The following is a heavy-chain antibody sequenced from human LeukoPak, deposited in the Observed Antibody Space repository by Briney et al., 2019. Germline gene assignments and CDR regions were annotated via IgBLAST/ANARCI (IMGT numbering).Heavy chain of an antibody. CDR2: IRTKKGNT. J-gene: IGHJ4*02. V-gene: IGHV1-18*01. CDR1: GHTYSTFG. Sequence: GASVKASCKAFGHTYSTFGISWVRQAPRQGLEWMGWIRTKKGNTGYATKFQGRVTMTTDTSTSTLYMEMRSLRADDTAVYYCAREMWSSGRVPLDYWGQGTLVTVSS. CDR3: AREMWSSGRVPLDY. D-gene: IGHD6-19*01.